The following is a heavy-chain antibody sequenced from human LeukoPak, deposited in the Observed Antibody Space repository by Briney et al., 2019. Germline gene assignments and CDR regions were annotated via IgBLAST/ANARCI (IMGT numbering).Heavy chain of an antibody. CDR1: GGSISSYY. CDR3: ARTHSSGYYYHDY. Sequence: SETLSLTCAVYGGSISSYYWSWIRQPPGKGLEWIGYIYYSGSTNYNPSLKSRVTISVDTSKNQFSLKLSSVTAADTAVYYCARTHSSGYYYHDYWGQGTLVTVSS. J-gene: IGHJ4*02. D-gene: IGHD3-22*01. V-gene: IGHV4-59*01. CDR2: IYYSGST.